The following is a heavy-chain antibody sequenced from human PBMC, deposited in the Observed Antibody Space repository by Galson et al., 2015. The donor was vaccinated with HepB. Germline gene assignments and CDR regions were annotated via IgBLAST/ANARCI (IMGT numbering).Heavy chain of an antibody. V-gene: IGHV3-48*01. CDR3: ARDYGDSNGGWFDP. CDR2: ISSSSSTI. Sequence: SLRLSCAASGFTFSSYSMNWVRQAPGKGLEWVSYISSSSSTIYYADSVKGRFTISRDNSKNTLYLQMNSLRAEDTAVYYCARDYGDSNGGWFDPWGQGTLVTVSS. CDR1: GFTFSSYS. D-gene: IGHD4-17*01. J-gene: IGHJ5*02.